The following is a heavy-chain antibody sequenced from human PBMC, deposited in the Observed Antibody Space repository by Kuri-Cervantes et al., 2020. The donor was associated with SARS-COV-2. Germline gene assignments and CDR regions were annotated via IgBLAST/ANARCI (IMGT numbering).Heavy chain of an antibody. CDR2: NIHIFGTA. D-gene: IGHD6-19*01. CDR3: ASRPYCSGWYEGIDY. CDR1: GGTFSSYA. J-gene: IGHJ4*02. V-gene: IGHV1-69*05. Sequence: SVNVSCKASGGTFSSYAISWVRLAPGQGLEWMGGNIHIFGTANYGQKFQGRDTITTDESTSTAYMELSSLGSEDTAVYNFASRPYCSGWYEGIDYWGQGTLVTVSS.